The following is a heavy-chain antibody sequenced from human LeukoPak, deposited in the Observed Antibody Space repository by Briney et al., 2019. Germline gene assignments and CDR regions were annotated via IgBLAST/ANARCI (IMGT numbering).Heavy chain of an antibody. D-gene: IGHD1-1*01. V-gene: IGHV4-59*06. J-gene: IGHJ3*02. Sequence: SETLSLTCTVSGGSISSYYWSWIRQPPGKGLEWIGYIYYSGSTYYNPSLKSRVTISVDTSKNQFSLKLSSVPAADTAVYYCARDPVHDAFDIWGQGTMVTVSS. CDR1: GGSISSYY. CDR2: IYYSGST. CDR3: ARDPVHDAFDI.